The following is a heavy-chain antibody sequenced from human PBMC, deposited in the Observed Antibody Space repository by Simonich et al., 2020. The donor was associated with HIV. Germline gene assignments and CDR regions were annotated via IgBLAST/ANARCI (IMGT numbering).Heavy chain of an antibody. CDR1: GGSINNYY. J-gene: IGHJ6*03. D-gene: IGHD1-1*01. CDR2: IYYSGST. CDR3: ARGVSGTAYFYYFMDV. V-gene: IGHV4-59*12. Sequence: QVQVQESGPGLVKLSETLSLTCTVSGGSINNYYWNWIRQTPGKGLEWIGYIYYSGSTNYNPSFKSRVAMSVDTSKNQFSLKLSSVTAADTAVYYCARGVSGTAYFYYFMDVWGKGTTVTVSS.